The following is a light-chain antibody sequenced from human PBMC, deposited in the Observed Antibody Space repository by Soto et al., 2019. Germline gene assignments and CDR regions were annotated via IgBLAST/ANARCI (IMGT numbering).Light chain of an antibody. J-gene: IGKJ4*02. CDR3: HQYDSSPLP. Sequence: EIVLTQSPGTLSLSPGERATLSCRASQSVSSSYLAWYQQKPGQAPRLLIYGASSRATGIPDRFSGSGSGKDLTLTISRLEPEDFAGYYCHQYDSSPLPFGGGTNVEIK. V-gene: IGKV3-20*01. CDR1: QSVSSSY. CDR2: GAS.